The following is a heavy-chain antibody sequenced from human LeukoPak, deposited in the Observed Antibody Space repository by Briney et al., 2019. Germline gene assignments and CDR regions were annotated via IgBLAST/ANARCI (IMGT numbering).Heavy chain of an antibody. CDR3: ARDLAAAGGTSFVY. Sequence: GGSLRLSCAASGFTLSSYGMHWVRQAPGKGLEWVAVIWYDGSNKYYADSVKGRFTTSRDNSKRMLYLQMNSLRAEDTAVYYCARDLAAAGGTSFVYWGQGTLATVSS. D-gene: IGHD6-13*01. V-gene: IGHV3-33*01. J-gene: IGHJ4*02. CDR2: IWYDGSNK. CDR1: GFTLSSYG.